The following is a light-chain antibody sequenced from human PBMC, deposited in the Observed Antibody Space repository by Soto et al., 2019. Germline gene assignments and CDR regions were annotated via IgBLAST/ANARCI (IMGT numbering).Light chain of an antibody. CDR1: QSFSNNY. CDR3: QQYRDSWT. J-gene: IGKJ1*01. V-gene: IGKV3-20*01. CDR2: GAS. Sequence: EIVLTQSPGTLSLSPGERATLSYRASQSFSNNYLAWYQQKPGQAPRLLIYGASSRATGIPARFSGSGSGTDFTLTISRLEPEDFAVYYCQQYRDSWTFGQGTKVENK.